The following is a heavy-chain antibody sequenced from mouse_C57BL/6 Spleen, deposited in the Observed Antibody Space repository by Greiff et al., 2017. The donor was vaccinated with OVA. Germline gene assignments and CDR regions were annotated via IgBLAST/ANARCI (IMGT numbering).Heavy chain of an antibody. CDR1: GYTFTSYW. Sequence: QVQLQQPGAELVKPGASVKMSCKASGYTFTSYWITWVKQRPGQGLEWIGDIYPGSGSTNYNEKLKSKATLTVDTSSSTAYMQLSSLTSEDSAVYYCARWHADYGAMGYWGPGTSVTVSS. CDR3: ARWHADYGAMGY. CDR2: IYPGSGST. V-gene: IGHV1-55*01. J-gene: IGHJ4*01. D-gene: IGHD2-13*01.